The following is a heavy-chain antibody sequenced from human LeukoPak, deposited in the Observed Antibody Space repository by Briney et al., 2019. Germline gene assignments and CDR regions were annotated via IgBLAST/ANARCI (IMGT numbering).Heavy chain of an antibody. J-gene: IGHJ5*02. CDR2: TYYSSKWVI. CDR3: ARGFFAKGFDT. CDR1: GDSVSTNA. D-gene: IGHD2/OR15-2a*01. Sequence: SQALSLTCAISGDSVSTNAWNWIRQFPSRGLEWLGRTYYSSKWVIDYALSVKSRITINPDTSKNRLSLQLNSVTPEDTAVYFCARGFFAKGFDTWGQGTLVTVSS. V-gene: IGHV6-1*01.